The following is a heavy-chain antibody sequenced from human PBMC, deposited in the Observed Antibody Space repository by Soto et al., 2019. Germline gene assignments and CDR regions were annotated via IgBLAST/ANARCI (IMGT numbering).Heavy chain of an antibody. CDR1: GTSVLGANW. J-gene: IGHJ4*02. D-gene: IGHD3-22*01. CDR2: IHSSGNT. V-gene: IGHV4-4*02. CDR3: ARTGPYSSGDN. Sequence: QVQLQESGPGLVNPLEILSLTCTVSGTSVLGANWWGWVRQPPGKGLEWIGEIHSSGNTDYSPSLKSRVTISVHMSKYEFTLKLTSVTAADTAVYYCARTGPYSSGDNWGQGTLVTVSS.